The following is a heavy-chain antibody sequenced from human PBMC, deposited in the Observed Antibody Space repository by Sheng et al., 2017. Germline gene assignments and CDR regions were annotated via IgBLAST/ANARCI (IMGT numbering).Heavy chain of an antibody. D-gene: IGHD2-2*01. CDR1: GGTFSSYA. V-gene: IGHV1-69*04. CDR2: IIPILGIA. Sequence: QVQLVQSGAEVKKPGSSVKVSCKASGGTFSSYAISWVRQAPGQGLEWMGGIIPILGIANYAQKFQGRVTITADKSTSTAYMELSSLRSEDTAVYYCAGVVVPAARYPYYYYYYMDVWGKGTTVTVSS. J-gene: IGHJ6*03. CDR3: AGVVVPAARYPYYYYYYMDV.